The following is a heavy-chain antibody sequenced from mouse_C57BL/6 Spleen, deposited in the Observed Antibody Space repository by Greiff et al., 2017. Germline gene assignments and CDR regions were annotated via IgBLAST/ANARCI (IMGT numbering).Heavy chain of an antibody. CDR1: GFTFTDYY. D-gene: IGHD1-1*01. J-gene: IGHJ4*01. CDR3: ARYIRNYYGSRYYAMDY. Sequence: EVQRVESGGGLVQPGGSLSLSCAASGFTFTDYYMSWVRQPPGKALEWLGFIRNKANGYTTEYSASVKGRFTISRDNSQSILYLQMNALRAEDSATYYCARYIRNYYGSRYYAMDYWGQGTSVTVSS. CDR2: IRNKANGYTT. V-gene: IGHV7-3*01.